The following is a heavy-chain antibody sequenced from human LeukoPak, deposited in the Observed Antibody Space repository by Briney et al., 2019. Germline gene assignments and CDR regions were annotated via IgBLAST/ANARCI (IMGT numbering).Heavy chain of an antibody. V-gene: IGHV3-48*02. J-gene: IGHJ4*02. CDR2: ITDTSRIM. D-gene: IGHD1-26*01. Sequence: GGSLRLSCAASGFSFSDYNMNWVRQAPGKGLEWVSYITDTSRIMYYADSVRGRSTISRDNAKNSLYLQMHTLTDEDTAVYYCARVNSVSRAFDSRGQGTLVTVSS. CDR3: ARVNSVSRAFDS. CDR1: GFSFSDYN.